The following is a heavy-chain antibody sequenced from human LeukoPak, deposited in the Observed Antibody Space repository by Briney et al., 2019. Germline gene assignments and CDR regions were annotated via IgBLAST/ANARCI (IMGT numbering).Heavy chain of an antibody. D-gene: IGHD6-6*01. CDR1: GGSISSYY. CDR2: IYYSGST. V-gene: IGHV4-59*01. CDR3: ARDRPYGIAARHYNWFDP. Sequence: SETLSLTCTVSGGSISSYYWSWIRQPPGKGLEWIGYIYYSGSTNYNPSLKSRVTISVDTSKNQFSLKLSSVTAADTAVYYCARDRPYGIAARHYNWFDPWGQGTLVTVSS. J-gene: IGHJ5*02.